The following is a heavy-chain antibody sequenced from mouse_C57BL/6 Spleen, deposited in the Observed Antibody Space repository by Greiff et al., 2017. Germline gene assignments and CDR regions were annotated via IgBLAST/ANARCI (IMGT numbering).Heavy chain of an antibody. V-gene: IGHV5-16*01. D-gene: IGHD1-1*01. CDR1: GFTFSDYY. CDR2: INYDGSST. J-gene: IGHJ2*01. CDR3: ARGRSSFDY. Sequence: EVNVVESEGGLVQPGRSMKLSCTASGFTFSDYYMAWVRQVPEKGLEWVANINYDGSSTYYLDSLKSRFIISRDNAKNILYLQMSSLKSEDTATYYCARGRSSFDYWGQGTTLTVSS.